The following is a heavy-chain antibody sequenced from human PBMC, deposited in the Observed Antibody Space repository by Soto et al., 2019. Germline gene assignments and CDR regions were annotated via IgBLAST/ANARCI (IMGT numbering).Heavy chain of an antibody. CDR3: AKDIGITIFGVVIPFDY. J-gene: IGHJ4*02. CDR1: GFTFSSYG. CDR2: ISYDGSNK. D-gene: IGHD3-3*01. V-gene: IGHV3-30*18. Sequence: GGSLRLSCAASGFTFSSYGMHWVRQAPGKGLEWVAVISYDGSNKYYADSVKGRFTISRDNSKNTLYLQMNSLRAEDTAVYYCAKDIGITIFGVVIPFDYWGQGTLVTVSS.